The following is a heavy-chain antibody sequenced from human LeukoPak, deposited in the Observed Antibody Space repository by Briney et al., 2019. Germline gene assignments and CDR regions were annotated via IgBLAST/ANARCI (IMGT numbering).Heavy chain of an antibody. CDR3: ARDTAGCDY. V-gene: IGHV3-7*03. CDR2: IKQDGSEK. Sequence: GGSLRLSCAASGFAFSSYWMSWVRQAPGKGLEWVANIKQDGSEKYYVDSVKGRFTISRDNAKSSLYLQMNSLRVEDTAVYYCARDTAGCDYWGQGTLVTVSS. D-gene: IGHD5-18*01. CDR1: GFAFSSYW. J-gene: IGHJ4*02.